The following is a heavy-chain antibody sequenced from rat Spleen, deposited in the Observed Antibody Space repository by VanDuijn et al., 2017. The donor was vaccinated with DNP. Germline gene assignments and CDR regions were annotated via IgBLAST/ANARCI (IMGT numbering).Heavy chain of an antibody. CDR1: GFSLTSHG. CDR3: ARNYYDGSYRFAY. V-gene: IGHV2-72*01. D-gene: IGHD1-12*02. Sequence: QVQLEESGPGLMQPSETLSLTCTVSGFSLTSHGVGWVRQPLGKGLVWMGTIWAAETTHYNSALKSRLSISRDTSKSQVLLKMNSLQTEDTAMYFCARNYYDGSYRFAYWGQGTLVTVSS. J-gene: IGHJ3*01. CDR2: IWAAETT.